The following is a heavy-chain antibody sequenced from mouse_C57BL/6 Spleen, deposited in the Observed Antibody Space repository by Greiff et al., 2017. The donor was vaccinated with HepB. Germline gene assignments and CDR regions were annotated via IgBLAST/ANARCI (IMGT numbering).Heavy chain of an antibody. CDR1: GYTFTSYW. J-gene: IGHJ1*03. D-gene: IGHD1-1*01. CDR3: ARVGLPYGSSSYWYFDV. Sequence: QVQLQQPGAELVRPGSSVKLSCKASGYTFTSYWMHWVKQRPIQGLEWIGNIDPSDSETHYNQKFKDKATLTVDKSSSTAYMQLSSLTSEDSAVYYCARVGLPYGSSSYWYFDVWGTGTTVTVSS. CDR2: IDPSDSET. V-gene: IGHV1-52*01.